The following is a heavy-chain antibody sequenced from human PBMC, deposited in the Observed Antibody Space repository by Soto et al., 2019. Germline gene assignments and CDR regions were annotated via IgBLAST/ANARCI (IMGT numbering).Heavy chain of an antibody. J-gene: IGHJ6*03. D-gene: IGHD3-3*01. V-gene: IGHV3-23*01. CDR3: AKENNFWSGYPLDV. CDR2: ISGSGGST. Sequence: SGGSLRLSCAGSGFTFSSYAMSWVRQAPGKGLEWVSAISGSGGSTYYADSVKGRFTISRDNSKNTLYLQMNSLRAEDTAVYYCAKENNFWSGYPLDVWGKGTTVTASS. CDR1: GFTFSSYA.